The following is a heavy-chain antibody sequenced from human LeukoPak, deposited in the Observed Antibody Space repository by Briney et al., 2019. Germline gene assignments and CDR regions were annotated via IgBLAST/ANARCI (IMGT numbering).Heavy chain of an antibody. CDR3: VRDGFDY. J-gene: IGHJ4*02. CDR1: GFSFRSYS. Sequence: GTSLRLSCVASGFSFRSYSMHWVRQAPGKGLEWVAVLSYNLNDKLYADSVKGRFTISRDNSKNTLYLQMNSLRVEDTAVYFCVRDGFDYWGQGTLVTVSS. V-gene: IGHV3-30*04. CDR2: LSYNLNDK.